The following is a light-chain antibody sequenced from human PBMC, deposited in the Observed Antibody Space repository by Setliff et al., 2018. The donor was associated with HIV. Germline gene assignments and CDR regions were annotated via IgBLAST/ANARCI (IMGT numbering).Light chain of an antibody. Sequence: SYELTQPPSVSVAPGKAATITCGGNNIGSKSVHWYQQKPGQAPVLVVYDNHDRPSGIPERFSGSNSGNTATMTISRVEAGDEADYYCQAWDSASDQLMFGGGTQLTVL. J-gene: IGLJ3*02. CDR2: DNH. CDR3: QAWDSASDQLM. V-gene: IGLV3-21*03. CDR1: NIGSKS.